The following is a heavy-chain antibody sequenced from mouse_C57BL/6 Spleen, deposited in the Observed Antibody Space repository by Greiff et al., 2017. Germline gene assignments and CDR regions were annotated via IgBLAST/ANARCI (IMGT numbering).Heavy chain of an antibody. CDR3: AREYFDY. Sequence: VQLKQSGPELVKPGASVKISCKASGYSFTGYYMNWVKQSPEKSLEWIGEINPSTGGTTYNQKFKAKATLTVDKSSSTAYMQLKSLTSEDSAGYDCAREYFDYWGQGTTLTVSS. J-gene: IGHJ2*01. CDR2: INPSTGGT. CDR1: GYSFTGYY. V-gene: IGHV1-42*01.